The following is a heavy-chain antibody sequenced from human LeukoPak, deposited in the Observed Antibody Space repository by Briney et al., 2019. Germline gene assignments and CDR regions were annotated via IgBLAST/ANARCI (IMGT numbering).Heavy chain of an antibody. CDR1: GFTFSSDW. CDR3: ARGITIFGVVNDAFDI. Sequence: GGSLRLSCAASGFTFSSDWMHWVRQAPGKGLVWVSRVDSDGSSTTYADSVKGRFTISRDNAKNTLYLQMNSLRAEDTAVYYCARGITIFGVVNDAFDIWGQGTMVTVSS. CDR2: VDSDGSST. J-gene: IGHJ3*02. V-gene: IGHV3-74*01. D-gene: IGHD3-3*01.